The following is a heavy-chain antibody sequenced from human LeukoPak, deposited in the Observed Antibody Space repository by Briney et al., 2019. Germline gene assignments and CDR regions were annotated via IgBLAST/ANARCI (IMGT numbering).Heavy chain of an antibody. CDR2: IYYSGST. D-gene: IGHD1-26*01. V-gene: IGHV4-59*01. Sequence: PSETLSLIRSDRRCSLSSYDWSWIRQPPGKGLEWIGYIYYSGSTNYNPSLKSRVTISVDTSENQFSLKLSSVTAADTAVYYCAIVDDGGSYGRGFFDYWGQGTLVTVSS. J-gene: IGHJ4*02. CDR1: RCSLSSYD. CDR3: AIVDDGGSYGRGFFDY.